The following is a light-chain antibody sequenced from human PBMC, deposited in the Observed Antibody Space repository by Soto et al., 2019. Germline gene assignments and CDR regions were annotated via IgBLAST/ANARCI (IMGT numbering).Light chain of an antibody. CDR2: EVS. V-gene: IGLV2-14*01. CDR1: SRDVGGYNY. Sequence: QSVLTQPASVSGSPGQSITISCTGTSRDVGGYNYVSWYQQHPGKSPKLMIYEVSNRPSGVSNRFSGSKSGNTASLTISGLQAEDEAEYYCSSYTSSSTVVFGGGTKVTVL. J-gene: IGLJ2*01. CDR3: SSYTSSSTVV.